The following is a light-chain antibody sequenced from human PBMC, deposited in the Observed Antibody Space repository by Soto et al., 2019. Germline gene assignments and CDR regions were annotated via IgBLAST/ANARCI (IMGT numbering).Light chain of an antibody. J-gene: IGLJ1*01. V-gene: IGLV1-40*01. CDR2: GNS. CDR3: KSYDSSLGGRYV. CDR1: SSNIGAGYD. Sequence: QSVLTQPPSVSGAPGQRVTISCTGSSSNIGAGYDVHWYQQLPGTAPKLLIYGNSNRPSGVPDRFSGSKSGTSASLAITGLQAEDEVDYYCKSYDSSLGGRYVFGTGTKLTVL.